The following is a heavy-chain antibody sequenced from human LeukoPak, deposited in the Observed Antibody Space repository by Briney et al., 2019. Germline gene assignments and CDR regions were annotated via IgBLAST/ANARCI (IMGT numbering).Heavy chain of an antibody. D-gene: IGHD2-21*01. J-gene: IGHJ4*02. CDR2: MNPNSGNT. V-gene: IGHV1-8*01. Sequence: ASVKVSCKASGYTFTGYDINWVRQATGQGLEWMGWMNPNSGNTGYAQKFQGRVAMTRNTSITTAYMELSSLRSEDTAVYYCARLPIVVVGDYWGQGTLVTVSS. CDR3: ARLPIVVVGDY. CDR1: GYTFTGYD.